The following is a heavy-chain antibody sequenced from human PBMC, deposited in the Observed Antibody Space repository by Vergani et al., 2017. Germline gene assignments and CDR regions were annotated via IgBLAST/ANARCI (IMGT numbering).Heavy chain of an antibody. V-gene: IGHV3-23*01. CDR3: AKQYFVSGNYLFDY. Sequence: EVQLLESGGGLVQPGGSLRLTCAASEFTFSNDATNWVRQARGKGLEWFSGISCSGVSASYTDSVKGSFTISRDNSKNMLFLPMNTLRTEDTAIYYCAKQYFVSGNYLFDYWGQGTLVTVSS. CDR1: EFTFSNDA. D-gene: IGHD3-10*01. J-gene: IGHJ4*02. CDR2: ISCSGVSA.